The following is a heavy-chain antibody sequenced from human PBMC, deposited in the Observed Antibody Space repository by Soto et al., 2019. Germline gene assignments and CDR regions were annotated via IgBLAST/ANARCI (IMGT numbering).Heavy chain of an antibody. CDR2: IYYSGST. D-gene: IGHD2-2*03. V-gene: IGHV4-39*01. J-gene: IGHJ6*02. CDR3: ARLNGYCISTNCHGYYGMDV. CDR1: GGSISSSSYY. Sequence: SETLSLTCTVSGGSISSSSYYWGWIRQPPGKGMEWIGSIYYSGSTYYNPSLKSRVTISVDTSKNQFSLKLSSVTAADTAVYYCARLNGYCISTNCHGYYGMDVWGQGTTVTVS.